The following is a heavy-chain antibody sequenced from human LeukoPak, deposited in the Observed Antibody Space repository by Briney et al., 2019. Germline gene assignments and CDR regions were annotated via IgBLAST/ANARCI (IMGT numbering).Heavy chain of an antibody. V-gene: IGHV3-23*01. CDR1: GFTVSSNY. Sequence: GGSLRLSCAASGFTVSSNYMSWVRQAPGKGLEWVSAISGSGGSTYYADSVKGRFTISRDNSKNTLYLQMNSLRAEDTAVYYCAKGSNYYGSGSYEFFDYWGQGTLVTVSS. D-gene: IGHD3-10*01. J-gene: IGHJ4*02. CDR3: AKGSNYYGSGSYEFFDY. CDR2: ISGSGGST.